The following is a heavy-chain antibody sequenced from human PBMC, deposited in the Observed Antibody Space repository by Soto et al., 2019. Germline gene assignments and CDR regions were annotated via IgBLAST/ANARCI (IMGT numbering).Heavy chain of an antibody. CDR1: GFTFSDYY. D-gene: IGHD5-12*01. Sequence: QVQLVESGGGLVKPGGSLRLSCAASGFTFSDYYMSWIRQAPGKGLEWVSYISSSSSYTNYADSVKGRFTISRDNAKNSRYLQMNVLRAEDTAGYYCARDHHRYSGYDYVDYWGQGTLVTVSS. J-gene: IGHJ4*02. CDR3: ARDHHRYSGYDYVDY. CDR2: ISSSSSYT. V-gene: IGHV3-11*05.